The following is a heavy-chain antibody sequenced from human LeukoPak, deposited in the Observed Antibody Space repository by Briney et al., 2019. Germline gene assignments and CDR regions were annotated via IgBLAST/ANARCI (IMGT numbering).Heavy chain of an antibody. CDR3: ARGHYYDSSGYDY. CDR1: GFTFSSYE. Sequence: PGGSLRLSCAAFGFTFSSYEMMWVRQAPGKGLEWISYISSSGSTIYSADSVKGRFTISRDNPKNSLYLQMNSLRAEDTAVYYCARGHYYDSSGYDYWGQGTLVTVSS. J-gene: IGHJ4*02. V-gene: IGHV3-48*03. CDR2: ISSSGSTI. D-gene: IGHD3-22*01.